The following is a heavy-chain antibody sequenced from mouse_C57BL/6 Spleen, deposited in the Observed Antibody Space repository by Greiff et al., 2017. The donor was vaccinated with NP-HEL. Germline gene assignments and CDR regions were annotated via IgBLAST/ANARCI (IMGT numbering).Heavy chain of an antibody. Sequence: QVQLQQPGAELVRPGSSVKLSCKASGYTFTSYWMHWVKQRPIQGLEWIGNIDPSDSETHYNQKFKDKATLTVDKSSSTAYMQLSSLTSEDSAVYYCARTDNLYYYAMDYWGQGTSVTVSS. V-gene: IGHV1-52*01. CDR3: ARTDNLYYYAMDY. CDR1: GYTFTSYW. D-gene: IGHD6-2*01. CDR2: IDPSDSET. J-gene: IGHJ4*01.